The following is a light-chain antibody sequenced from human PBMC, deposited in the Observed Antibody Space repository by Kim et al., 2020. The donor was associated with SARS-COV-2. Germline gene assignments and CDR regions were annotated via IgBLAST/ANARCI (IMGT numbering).Light chain of an antibody. CDR3: SSWDDSLYGLL. Sequence: QSVLTQPPSASGTPGQRVTISCSGGTSNIGGNTVTWYQQLPGTAPKLLLYSDDQRPSGVPDRFSADKSGTSASLTISGLQFEDEAEYCCSSWDDSLYGLLFGGGTQLTVL. CDR2: SDD. J-gene: IGLJ3*02. CDR1: TSNIGGNT. V-gene: IGLV1-44*01.